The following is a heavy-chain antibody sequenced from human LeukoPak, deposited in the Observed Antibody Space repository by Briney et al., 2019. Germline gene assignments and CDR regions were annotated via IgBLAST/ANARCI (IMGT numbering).Heavy chain of an antibody. Sequence: QSGGSLRLSCAASGFTFRTYSMNWVRQAPGKGLEWVSYISSSSSSTMYYADSVKGRFTISRDNAKNSLSLQMYSLRAEDTAVYYCARLQGSGSFSSFDYWGQGTLVTVSS. V-gene: IGHV3-48*01. D-gene: IGHD3-10*01. J-gene: IGHJ4*02. CDR1: GFTFRTYS. CDR3: ARLQGSGSFSSFDY. CDR2: ISSSSSSTM.